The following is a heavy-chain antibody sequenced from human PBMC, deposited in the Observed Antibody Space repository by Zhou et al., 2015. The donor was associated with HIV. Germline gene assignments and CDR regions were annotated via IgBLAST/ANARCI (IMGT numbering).Heavy chain of an antibody. Sequence: QVQLVQSGAEVKKPGSSVKVSCKASGGTFSSYAISWVRQAPGQGLEWMGGIIPIFGTANYAQKFQGRVTITADESTSTAYMELSSLRSEDTAVYYCARVPIKYYYGSGSTDWFDPWGQGTLVTVSS. J-gene: IGHJ5*02. CDR2: IIPIFGTA. D-gene: IGHD3-10*01. CDR1: GGTFSSYA. CDR3: ARVPIKYYYGSGSTDWFDP. V-gene: IGHV1-69*01.